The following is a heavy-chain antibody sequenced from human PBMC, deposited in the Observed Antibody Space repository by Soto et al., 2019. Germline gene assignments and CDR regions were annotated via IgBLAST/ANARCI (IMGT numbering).Heavy chain of an antibody. V-gene: IGHV1-69*02. CDR1: GGTFSSYT. Sequence: QVQLVQSGAEVKKPGSSVKVSCKASGGTFSSYTISWLRQAPGQGLDWMGRIIPILGIANYAQKFQGRVTITADKSTSRAYMELSSLRSEDTAVYYCASGYCSGGSCHPGYYYYYMDVCGKGTTVTVSS. D-gene: IGHD2-15*01. CDR3: ASGYCSGGSCHPGYYYYYMDV. CDR2: IIPILGIA. J-gene: IGHJ6*03.